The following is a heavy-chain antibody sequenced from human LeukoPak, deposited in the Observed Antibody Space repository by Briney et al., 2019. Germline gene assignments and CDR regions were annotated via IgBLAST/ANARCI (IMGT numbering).Heavy chain of an antibody. V-gene: IGHV4-34*01. J-gene: IGHJ2*01. Sequence: PSETLSLTCAVYGGSFSGYYWSWIRQPPGKGLEWIGEINHSGSTNYNPSLKSRVTISVDTSKNQFSLKLSSVTAADTAVYYCARGITVKTYWYFDLWGRGTLVTVSS. CDR1: GGSFSGYY. D-gene: IGHD4-17*01. CDR3: ARGITVKTYWYFDL. CDR2: INHSGST.